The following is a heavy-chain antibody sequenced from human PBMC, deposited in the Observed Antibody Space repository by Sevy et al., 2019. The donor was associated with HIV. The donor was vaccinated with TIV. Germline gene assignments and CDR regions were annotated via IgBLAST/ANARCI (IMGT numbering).Heavy chain of an antibody. D-gene: IGHD3-16*02. CDR3: AREDDYVWGSHRPFDY. V-gene: IGHV3-21*01. J-gene: IGHJ4*02. CDR2: ISSSSSYI. Sequence: GGSLRLSCAASGFTFSSYSMNWVRQAPGKGLEWVSSISSSSSYIYYADSVKGRFTISRDNAKNSLYLQMNSLRAEDTAVYYCAREDDYVWGSHRPFDYWGQGTLVTVSS. CDR1: GFTFSSYS.